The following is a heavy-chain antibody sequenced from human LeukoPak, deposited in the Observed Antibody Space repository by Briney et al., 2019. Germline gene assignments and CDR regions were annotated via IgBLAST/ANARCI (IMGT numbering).Heavy chain of an antibody. V-gene: IGHV1-3*01. D-gene: IGHD1-26*01. CDR1: GYTFSAYA. CDR2: INAGNGNT. CDR3: ATDLSGSYGPDAFDI. Sequence: ASVKVSCKASGYTFSAYAMHWVRQAPGQRLEWMGWINAGNGNTKYSQSFQGRVTITRDTSASTAYMELSSLRSEDTAVYYCATDLSGSYGPDAFDIWGQGTMVTVSS. J-gene: IGHJ3*02.